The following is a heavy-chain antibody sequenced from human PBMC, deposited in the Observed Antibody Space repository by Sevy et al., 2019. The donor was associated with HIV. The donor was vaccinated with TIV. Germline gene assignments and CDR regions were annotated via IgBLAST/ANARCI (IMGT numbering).Heavy chain of an antibody. CDR3: AREGGYFDSSGYPSFDP. CDR2: IGSSSSYI. D-gene: IGHD3-22*01. V-gene: IGHV3-21*01. J-gene: IGHJ5*02. CDR1: GFTFSSYS. Sequence: GGSLRLSCAASGFTFSSYSMNWVRQAPGKVLEWVSSIGSSSSYIYYADSVKGRFTISRDNAKNSLYLQMNSLRAEDTAVYYCAREGGYFDSSGYPSFDPWGQGTLVTVSS.